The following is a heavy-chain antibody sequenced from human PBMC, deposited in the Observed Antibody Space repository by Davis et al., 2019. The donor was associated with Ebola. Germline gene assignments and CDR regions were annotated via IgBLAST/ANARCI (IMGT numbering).Heavy chain of an antibody. CDR1: GYYIRNGYY. D-gene: IGHD3-22*01. Sequence: PSETLSLTCTVSGYYIRNGYYWDWLRQPPGKGLEWIGKVFHTGFTDENPSLRSRVTVSVDTSKNQFSLRLSSVTAADTAVYYCAREPAYYYDTSGESDKYFDLWGRGTLVTVSS. CDR2: VFHTGFT. CDR3: AREPAYYYDTSGESDKYFDL. J-gene: IGHJ2*01. V-gene: IGHV4-38-2*02.